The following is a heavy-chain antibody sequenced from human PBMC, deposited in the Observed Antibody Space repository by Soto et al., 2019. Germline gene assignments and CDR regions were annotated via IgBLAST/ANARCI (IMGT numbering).Heavy chain of an antibody. CDR3: ARAIGQTLFDY. J-gene: IGHJ4*02. CDR2: IGTTGDT. D-gene: IGHD3-22*01. CDR1: GFTFSSYA. Sequence: EVQLVESGGGLVQPGGSLRLSCSASGFTFSSYAMHWVRQGTGKGLEWVSAIGTTGDTYYAGSVKGRFTISRENAKNSLYLQKNSLRAGDTAIYFCARAIGQTLFDYWGQGNLGTVAS. V-gene: IGHV3-13*04.